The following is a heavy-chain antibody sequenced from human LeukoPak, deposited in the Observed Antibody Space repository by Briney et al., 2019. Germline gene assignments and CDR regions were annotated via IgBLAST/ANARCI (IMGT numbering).Heavy chain of an antibody. J-gene: IGHJ5*02. Sequence: ASVKVSCKASGYTFTSYGISWVRQAPGQGLEWMGWISAYNGNTNYARKLQGRVTMTTDTSTSTAYMELRSLRSDDTAVYYCARTIEMWAFALDSSSWYNWFDPWGQGTLVTVSS. CDR3: ARTIEMWAFALDSSSWYNWFDP. CDR1: GYTFTSYG. D-gene: IGHD6-13*01. V-gene: IGHV1-18*01. CDR2: ISAYNGNT.